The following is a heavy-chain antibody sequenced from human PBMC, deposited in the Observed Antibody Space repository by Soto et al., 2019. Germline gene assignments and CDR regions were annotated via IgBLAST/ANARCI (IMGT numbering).Heavy chain of an antibody. D-gene: IGHD6-13*01. CDR1: GGSFSGYY. J-gene: IGHJ4*02. V-gene: IGHV4-34*01. CDR2: INHSGST. Sequence: SETLSLTCAVYGGSFSGYYWSWIRQPPGKGLEWIGEINHSGSTNYNPSLKNRVTISVDTSKNQFSLKLSSVTAADTAVYYCARALREYSSSFDYWGQGTLVTVSS. CDR3: ARALREYSSSFDY.